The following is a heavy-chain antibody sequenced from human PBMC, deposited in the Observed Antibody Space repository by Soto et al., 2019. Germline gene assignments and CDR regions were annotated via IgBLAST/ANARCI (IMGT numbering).Heavy chain of an antibody. J-gene: IGHJ5*02. CDR2: INPSGGST. Sequence: ASVKVSCKASGYTFTSYYMHWVRQAPGQGLEWMGIINPSGGSTSYAQKFQGRVTMTRDTSTSTVCMELSSLRSEDTAVYYCARGVITMVRGNWFDPWGQGTLVTVSS. V-gene: IGHV1-46*03. D-gene: IGHD3-10*01. CDR1: GYTFTSYY. CDR3: ARGVITMVRGNWFDP.